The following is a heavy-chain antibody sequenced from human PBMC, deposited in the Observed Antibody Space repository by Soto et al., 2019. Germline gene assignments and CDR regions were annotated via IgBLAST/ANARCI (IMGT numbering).Heavy chain of an antibody. J-gene: IGHJ5*02. CDR1: GLSITDSEMG. Sequence: QVTLKESGPVLVKPTETLTLRCTVSGLSITDSEMGVSWIRQPPGQPLEWLAHIDSSGEKSYRTFLKSRLANFKGTSKSQIVLTMTNMDPADTATYYCARRHLAVAVSPWFDPWGQGIPVTVSS. D-gene: IGHD6-19*01. CDR2: IDSSGEK. CDR3: ARRHLAVAVSPWFDP. V-gene: IGHV2-26*01.